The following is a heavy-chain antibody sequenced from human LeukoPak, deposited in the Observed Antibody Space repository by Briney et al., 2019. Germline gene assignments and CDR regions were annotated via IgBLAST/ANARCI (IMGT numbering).Heavy chain of an antibody. CDR1: GFTFDDYA. Sequence: GRSLRLSCAASGFTFDDYAMHWARQAPGKGLEWVSGISWNSGSIGYADSVKGRFTISRDNAKNSLYLQMNSLRAEDTALYYCAKDVSAASYYYYYGMDVWGQGTTVTVSS. J-gene: IGHJ6*02. CDR3: AKDVSAASYYYYYGMDV. V-gene: IGHV3-9*01. CDR2: ISWNSGSI. D-gene: IGHD2-2*01.